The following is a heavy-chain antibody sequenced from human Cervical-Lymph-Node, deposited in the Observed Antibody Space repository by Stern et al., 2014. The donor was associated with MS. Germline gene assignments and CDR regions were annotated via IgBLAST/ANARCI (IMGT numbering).Heavy chain of an antibody. CDR1: GGTFSNYA. V-gene: IGHV1-69*01. J-gene: IGHJ4*02. CDR2: IVPTCGSA. D-gene: IGHD6-19*01. Sequence: QVQLVESGAEVKKPGASVKVSCKASGGTFSNYAISWVRQAPGQGLEWMGWIVPTCGSANHAQKFQGRVRITADESTSTPYMELSSLRSEDTAVYYCASLLGRIAVASVDYWGQGTLVTVSS. CDR3: ASLLGRIAVASVDY.